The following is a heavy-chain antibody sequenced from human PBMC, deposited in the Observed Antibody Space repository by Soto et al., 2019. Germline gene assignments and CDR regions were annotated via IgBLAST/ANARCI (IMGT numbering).Heavy chain of an antibody. CDR2: IWYDGSNK. CDR1: GFTFSSYG. CDR3: ARGPIVGVNDGGYFDY. D-gene: IGHD1-26*01. J-gene: IGHJ4*02. V-gene: IGHV3-33*01. Sequence: QVQLVESGGGVVQPGRSLRLSCAASGFTFSSYGMHWVRRAPGKGLEWVAVIWYDGSNKYYADSVKGRFTISRDNSKNTLYLQMNSLRAEDTAVYYCARGPIVGVNDGGYFDYWGQGTLVTVSS.